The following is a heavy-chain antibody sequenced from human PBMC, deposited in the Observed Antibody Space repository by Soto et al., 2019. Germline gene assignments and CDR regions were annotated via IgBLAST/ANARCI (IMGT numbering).Heavy chain of an antibody. CDR2: IWYDGSNK. V-gene: IGHV3-33*01. J-gene: IGHJ6*02. CDR3: ARVRTMLTYYYGMDV. Sequence: PGGSLRLSCAASGFTFSSYGMHWVRQAPGKGLKWVAVIWYDGSNKYYADSVKGRFTISRDNSKNTLYLQMNSLRAEDTAVYYCARVRTMLTYYYGMDVWGQGTTVTVSS. CDR1: GFTFSSYG. D-gene: IGHD3-10*01.